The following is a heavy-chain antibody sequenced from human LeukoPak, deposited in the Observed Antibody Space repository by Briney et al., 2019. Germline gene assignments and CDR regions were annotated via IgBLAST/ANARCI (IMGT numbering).Heavy chain of an antibody. D-gene: IGHD2-2*01. Sequence: GGSLRLSCAASGFTFSSYSMNWVRQAPGKGLEWVSSISSSSSYIYYADSAKGRFTISRDNAKNSLYLQMNSLRAEDTAVYYCARDHCSSTSCYVRGVYYFDYWGQGTLVTVSS. CDR1: GFTFSSYS. J-gene: IGHJ4*02. V-gene: IGHV3-21*01. CDR3: ARDHCSSTSCYVRGVYYFDY. CDR2: ISSSSSYI.